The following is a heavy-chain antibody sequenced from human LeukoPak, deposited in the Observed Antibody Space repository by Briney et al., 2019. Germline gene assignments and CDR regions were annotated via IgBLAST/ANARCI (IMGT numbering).Heavy chain of an antibody. Sequence: ASVKVSCKASGYTFTSYDINWVRQATGQGLEWMGWINPNSGNTGYAQKFQGRVTITSNTSISTAYMELSSLSSEDTAVYYGARVGYYGSGSPNWFDPWGQGTLVTVSS. V-gene: IGHV1-8*01. CDR2: INPNSGNT. J-gene: IGHJ5*02. D-gene: IGHD3-10*01. CDR3: ARVGYYGSGSPNWFDP. CDR1: GYTFTSYD.